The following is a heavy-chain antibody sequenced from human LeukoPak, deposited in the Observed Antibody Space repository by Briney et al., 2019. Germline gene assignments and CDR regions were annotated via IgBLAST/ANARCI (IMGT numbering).Heavy chain of an antibody. D-gene: IGHD2/OR15-2a*01. CDR3: ARAFLFGDPLFDY. Sequence: SVKVSCKASGGTFSSYAISWVRQAPGQGLEWMGRIIPILGIANYAQKLRGRVTMTTDTSTSTAYMELRSLRSDDTAVYYCARAFLFGDPLFDYWGQGTLVTVSS. J-gene: IGHJ4*02. V-gene: IGHV1-69*04. CDR2: IIPILGIA. CDR1: GGTFSSYA.